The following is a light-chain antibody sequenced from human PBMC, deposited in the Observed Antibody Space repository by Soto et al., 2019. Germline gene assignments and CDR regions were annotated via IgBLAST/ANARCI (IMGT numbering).Light chain of an antibody. CDR3: CSYAGSSTVV. CDR2: EVN. Sequence: QSALTQPASVSASPGQSITISCTGTRGDLGSYNLVSWYQQHPGKAPKIIIYEVNKWPSGVSKRFSGSKSGNTASLTISGLQAEDEADYYCCSYAGSSTVVFGGGTQLTVL. CDR1: RGDLGSYNL. J-gene: IGLJ3*02. V-gene: IGLV2-23*02.